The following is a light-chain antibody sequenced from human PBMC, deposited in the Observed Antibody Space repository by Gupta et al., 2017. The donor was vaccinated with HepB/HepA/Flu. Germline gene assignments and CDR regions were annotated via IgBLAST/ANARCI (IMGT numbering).Light chain of an antibody. V-gene: IGKV1-5*03. Sequence: DIQMTQSPSTLSASVGDRVTITCRASQSISSWLAWYQQKPGKAPKLLIYKASSLESGVPSRFSGSGSGTEFTLTIRGLQPDDFATYYCQQYNSYQYTFGQGTKLEIK. CDR3: QQYNSYQYT. CDR1: QSISSW. CDR2: KAS. J-gene: IGKJ2*01.